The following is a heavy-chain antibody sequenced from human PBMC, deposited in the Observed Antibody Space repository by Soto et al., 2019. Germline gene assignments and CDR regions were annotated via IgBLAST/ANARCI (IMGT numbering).Heavy chain of an antibody. Sequence: QVQLVQSEAEVKKPGASVKVSCKASGYTFTSYGISWVRQAPGQGLEWMGWISAYNGNTYYAQKLQGRVTMTTDTSTSTAYMELRSLRADDTAVYYCARESYNWNDINYYYGMDVWGQGTTVTVSS. J-gene: IGHJ6*02. CDR1: GYTFTSYG. CDR2: ISAYNGNT. D-gene: IGHD1-20*01. V-gene: IGHV1-18*01. CDR3: ARESYNWNDINYYYGMDV.